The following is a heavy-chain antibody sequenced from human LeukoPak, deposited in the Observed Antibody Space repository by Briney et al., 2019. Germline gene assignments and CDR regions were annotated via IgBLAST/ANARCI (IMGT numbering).Heavy chain of an antibody. Sequence: GRSLRLSCAASGFTFDDYAMHWVRQAPGKGLEWVSGISWNSGSIGYADSVKGRFTISRDNAKSSLYLQMDSLRGEDTAVYYCAKDLGSCSSTSCKVDAFDIWGQGTMVTVSS. V-gene: IGHV3-9*01. CDR1: GFTFDDYA. CDR3: AKDLGSCSSTSCKVDAFDI. D-gene: IGHD2-2*01. J-gene: IGHJ3*02. CDR2: ISWNSGSI.